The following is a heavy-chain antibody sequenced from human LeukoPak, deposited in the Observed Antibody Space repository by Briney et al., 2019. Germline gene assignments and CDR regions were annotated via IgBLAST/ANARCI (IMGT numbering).Heavy chain of an antibody. CDR1: GGTFSSYA. J-gene: IGHJ6*03. D-gene: IGHD5-12*01. Sequence: PVKVSCKASGGTFSSYAISWVRQAPGQGLEWMGGIIPIFGTANYAQKLQGRVTITADESTSTAYMELSSLRSEDTAVYYCASSSGYGTNYYYYYMDVWGKGTTVTVSS. CDR3: ASSSGYGTNYYYYYMDV. CDR2: IIPIFGTA. V-gene: IGHV1-69*13.